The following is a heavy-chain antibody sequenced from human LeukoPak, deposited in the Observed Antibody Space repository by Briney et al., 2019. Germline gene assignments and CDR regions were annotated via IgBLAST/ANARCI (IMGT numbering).Heavy chain of an antibody. V-gene: IGHV4-59*08. CDR1: GVSISSDY. CDR2: IYYSGSS. D-gene: IGHD4-17*01. J-gene: IGHJ5*02. Sequence: PSETLSLTCTVSGVSISSDYWSWIRLPPGKGLEWIGYIYYSGSSNYNPSLKSRVTMSVDTSKNQFSLKLTSVTAADTAVYYCGRRLRQNLFDPWGQGTLVTVSS. CDR3: GRRLRQNLFDP.